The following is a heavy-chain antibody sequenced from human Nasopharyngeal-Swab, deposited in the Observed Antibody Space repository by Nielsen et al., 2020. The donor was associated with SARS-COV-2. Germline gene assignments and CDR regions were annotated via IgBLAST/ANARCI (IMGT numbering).Heavy chain of an antibody. J-gene: IGHJ4*02. CDR2: ISAYNGNT. CDR3: ARGRRYYYDSSGPLSDFDY. Sequence: ASVKVSCKASGYTFTSYAMHWVRQAPGQGLEWMGWISAYNGNTNYAQKLQGRVTMTTDTSTSTAYMELRSLRSDDTAVYYCARGRRYYYDSSGPLSDFDYWGQGTLVTVSS. D-gene: IGHD3-22*01. CDR1: GYTFTSYA. V-gene: IGHV1-18*01.